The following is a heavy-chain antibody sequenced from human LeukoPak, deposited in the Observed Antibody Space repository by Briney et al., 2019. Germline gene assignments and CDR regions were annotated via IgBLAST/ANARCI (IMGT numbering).Heavy chain of an antibody. D-gene: IGHD4-17*01. CDR3: ASYGDYYYGMDV. CDR2: IYYSGST. V-gene: IGHV4-59*01. CDR1: GGSISSYY. J-gene: IGHJ6*02. Sequence: SETLSLTCTVSGGSISSYYWSWIRQPPGKRLEWIGYIYYSGSTNYNPSLKSRVTISVDTSKNQFSLKLSSVTAADTAVYYCASYGDYYYGMDVWGQGTTVTVSS.